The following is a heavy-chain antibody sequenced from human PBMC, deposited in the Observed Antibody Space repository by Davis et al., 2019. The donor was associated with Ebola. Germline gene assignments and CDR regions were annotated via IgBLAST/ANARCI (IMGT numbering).Heavy chain of an antibody. V-gene: IGHV3-30*03. J-gene: IGHJ4*02. Sequence: GGSLRLSCETSGFIFRNYVMSWVRQAPGKGLEWVAVISYDGSNKYYADSVKGRFTISRDNSKNTLYLQMNSLRAEDTAVYYCARDLRAGWGQGTLVTVSS. CDR2: ISYDGSNK. CDR1: GFIFRNYV. CDR3: ARDLRAG.